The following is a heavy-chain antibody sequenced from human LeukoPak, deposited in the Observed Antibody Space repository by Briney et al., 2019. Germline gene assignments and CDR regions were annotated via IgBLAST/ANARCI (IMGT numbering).Heavy chain of an antibody. D-gene: IGHD6-19*01. CDR2: IIPIFGTA. CDR3: ARFAAHRRLAVAGQFGLDY. V-gene: IGHV1-69*05. CDR1: GGTFSSYA. Sequence: SVKVSCKASGGTFSSYAISWVRQAPGQGLEWMGGIIPIFGTANYPQKFQGRVTMTRDTSTSTVYMELSSLRSGDTAVYYCARFAAHRRLAVAGQFGLDYWGQGTLVTVSS. J-gene: IGHJ4*02.